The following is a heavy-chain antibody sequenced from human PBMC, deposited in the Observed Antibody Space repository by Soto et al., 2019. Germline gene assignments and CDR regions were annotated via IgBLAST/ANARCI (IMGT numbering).Heavy chain of an antibody. D-gene: IGHD6-19*01. V-gene: IGHV3-15*01. CDR2: IKSKTDGGTT. CDR1: GFGFSSAW. Sequence: EVQVVESGGGLVKPGGSLRLSCAASGFGFSSAWMSWVRQAPGKGLEWVGRIKSKTDGGTTDYAAPVKGRFTISRDDSKNTLYLQMNSLKTEDTAVYYCTTNRIKQCRGDDAFDICGQGTMVTVSS. J-gene: IGHJ3*02. CDR3: TTNRIKQCRGDDAFDI.